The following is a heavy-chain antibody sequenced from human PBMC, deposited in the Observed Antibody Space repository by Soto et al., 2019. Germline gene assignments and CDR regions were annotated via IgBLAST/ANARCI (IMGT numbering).Heavy chain of an antibody. D-gene: IGHD1-26*01. Sequence: QLQLQESGPGLVKPSETLSLTCTVSGGSISSSTYYWGWIRQPPGKGLEWIGSINYSGNTYYNPSLKSRVTMSVDTPRNQFSLKLNSVTAADTAVYYCATRLSGSYSDYWGQGILVTVSS. J-gene: IGHJ4*02. CDR2: INYSGNT. CDR3: ATRLSGSYSDY. V-gene: IGHV4-39*01. CDR1: GGSISSSTYY.